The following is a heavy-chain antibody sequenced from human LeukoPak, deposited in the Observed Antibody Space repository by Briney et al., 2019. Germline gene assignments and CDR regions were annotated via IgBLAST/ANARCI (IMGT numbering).Heavy chain of an antibody. CDR1: GYTFTGYY. CDR2: INPNSGGT. CDR3: ARSRATITLFDP. J-gene: IGHJ5*02. D-gene: IGHD5-12*01. Sequence: ASVKVSRKASGYTFTGYYMHWVRQAPGQGLEWMGWINPNSGGTNYAQKFQGRVTMTRDTSISTAYMELSRLRSDDTAVYYCARSRATITLFDPWGQGTLVTVSS. V-gene: IGHV1-2*02.